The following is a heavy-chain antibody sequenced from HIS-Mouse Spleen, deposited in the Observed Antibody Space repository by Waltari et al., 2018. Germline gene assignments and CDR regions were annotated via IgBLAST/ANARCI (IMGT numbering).Heavy chain of an antibody. Sequence: QVQLVQSGAEVKKPGASVKVSCKASGYTFTSYAMHWVRQAPGQRLEWLGWSNAGNGNTKYSQECQGRVTITRDTSAGTAYMELSSLRSEDMAVYYCARENITIFGVAKGAFDIWGQGTMVTVSS. D-gene: IGHD3-3*01. CDR3: ARENITIFGVAKGAFDI. V-gene: IGHV1-3*02. CDR2: SNAGNGNT. CDR1: GYTFTSYA. J-gene: IGHJ3*02.